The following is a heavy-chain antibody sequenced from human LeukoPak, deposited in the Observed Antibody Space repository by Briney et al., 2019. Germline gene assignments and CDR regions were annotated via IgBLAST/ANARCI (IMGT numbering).Heavy chain of an antibody. CDR1: GGSISSGDYY. CDR2: IYYSGST. CDR3: ARDLRRTPWYFDY. Sequence: PSETLSLTCTVSGGSISSGDYYWSWIRQPPGKGLEWIGYIYYSGSTYYNPSLKSRVTISVDTSKNQFSLKLSSVTAADTAVYYCARDLRRTPWYFDYWGQGTLVTVSS. V-gene: IGHV4-30-4*08. J-gene: IGHJ4*02.